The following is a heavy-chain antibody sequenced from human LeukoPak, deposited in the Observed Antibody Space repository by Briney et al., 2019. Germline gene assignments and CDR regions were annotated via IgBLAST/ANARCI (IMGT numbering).Heavy chain of an antibody. Sequence: GASVKVSCKASGYTFTGYYMHWVRQAPRQGLEWMGWINPNSGGTNYAQKFQGRVTMTRDTSISTAYMELSRLRSDDTAVYYCARDDSGSDKLRYYYYYYGMDVWGQGTTVTVSS. CDR3: ARDDSGSDKLRYYYYYYGMDV. V-gene: IGHV1-2*02. CDR1: GYTFTGYY. D-gene: IGHD6-19*01. J-gene: IGHJ6*02. CDR2: INPNSGGT.